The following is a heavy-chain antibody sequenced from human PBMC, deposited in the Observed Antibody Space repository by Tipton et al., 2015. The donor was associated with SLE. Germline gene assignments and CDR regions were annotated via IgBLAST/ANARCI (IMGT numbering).Heavy chain of an antibody. V-gene: IGHV3-21*01. CDR3: ARVAVTTSHAFDI. Sequence: SLRLSCAASGFTFSSYSTNWVRQAPGKGLEWVSSISSSSYIYYADSVKGRFTISRDNAKNSLYLQMNSLRAEDTAVYYCARVAVTTSHAFDIWGQGTMVTVSS. CDR2: ISSSSYI. J-gene: IGHJ3*02. D-gene: IGHD4-17*01. CDR1: GFTFSSYS.